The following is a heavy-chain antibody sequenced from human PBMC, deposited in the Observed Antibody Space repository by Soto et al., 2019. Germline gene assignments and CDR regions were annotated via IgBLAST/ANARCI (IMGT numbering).Heavy chain of an antibody. CDR2: IKSKTDGGTT. Sequence: PGGSLRLSCAASGFTFTNAWMNWVRQAPGKGLEWVGRIKSKTDGGTTDYAEPVKGRFAISRDDSNNMVYLQMNSLKIEDTAVYYCTTDSYSTIIIVRFDDWGHGTRVTVAS. D-gene: IGHD3-22*01. CDR1: GFTFTNAW. J-gene: IGHJ4*01. V-gene: IGHV3-15*07. CDR3: TTDSYSTIIIVRFDD.